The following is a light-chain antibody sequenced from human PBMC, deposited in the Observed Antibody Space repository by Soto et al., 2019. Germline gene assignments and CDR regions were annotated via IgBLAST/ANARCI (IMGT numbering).Light chain of an antibody. CDR2: DAS. Sequence: EIVLTQSPGTLSLSQGERATLSCRASQSVSNNYLAWYQQKPGQAPRLLIYDASSRATGIPDRFSGSGSGTDFTLTISRLEPEDFAVYYCQQYGSSGTFGQGTKVDIK. J-gene: IGKJ1*01. CDR1: QSVSNNY. CDR3: QQYGSSGT. V-gene: IGKV3-20*01.